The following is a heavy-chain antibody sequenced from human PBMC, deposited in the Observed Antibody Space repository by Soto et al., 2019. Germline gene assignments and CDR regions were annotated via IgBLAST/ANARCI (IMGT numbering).Heavy chain of an antibody. CDR2: IIPIFGTA. Sequence: QVQLVQSGAEVKKPGSSVKVSCKATGGTFSSYAISWVRQAPGQGIEWMGGIIPIFGTANYAQKFQGRVTITADESTSTAYMELSSLRSEDTAVYYCARVNQYYYDSSGYSNWFDPWGQGTLVTVSS. CDR3: ARVNQYYYDSSGYSNWFDP. V-gene: IGHV1-69*01. CDR1: GGTFSSYA. J-gene: IGHJ5*02. D-gene: IGHD3-22*01.